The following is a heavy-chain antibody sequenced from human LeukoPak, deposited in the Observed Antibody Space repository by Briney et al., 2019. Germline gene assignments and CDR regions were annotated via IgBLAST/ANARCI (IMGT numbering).Heavy chain of an antibody. Sequence: GGSLRLSCAASGFTFGKYAMTWVRQAPGKGLQWVSTITGGGSGSYYADSVKGRFTISRDNSKNTLYLQMSSLRAEDTAVYYCARETSPFDYWGLGTLVTVSS. V-gene: IGHV3-23*01. J-gene: IGHJ4*02. CDR2: ITGGGSGS. CDR1: GFTFGKYA. CDR3: ARETSPFDY.